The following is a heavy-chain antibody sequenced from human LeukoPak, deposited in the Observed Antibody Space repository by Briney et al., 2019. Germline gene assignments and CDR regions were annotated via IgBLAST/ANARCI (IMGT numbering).Heavy chain of an antibody. J-gene: IGHJ4*02. Sequence: SGTLSLTCVVSGGSISTYYWSWIRRPPGKGLEWIGYIYNTGSTNYNPSLKSRVTISVDTSKNQFSLKLSSVTAADTAVYYCARVITSGSYFFDSWGQGTLVTVSS. D-gene: IGHD3-22*01. CDR1: GGSISTYY. CDR2: IYNTGST. V-gene: IGHV4-59*01. CDR3: ARVITSGSYFFDS.